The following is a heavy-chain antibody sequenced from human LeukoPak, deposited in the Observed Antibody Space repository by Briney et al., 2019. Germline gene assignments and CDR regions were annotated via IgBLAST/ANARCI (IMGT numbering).Heavy chain of an antibody. D-gene: IGHD1-26*01. Sequence: GGSLRLSCAASGFTFSSYSMNWVRQAPGKGLEWVSYISSSSSTIYYADSVKGRFTISRDNAKNSLYLQMNSLRAEDTAVYYCSLEGGATNSDYWGQGTLVTVSS. V-gene: IGHV3-48*04. CDR2: ISSSSSTI. CDR3: SLEGGATNSDY. CDR1: GFTFSSYS. J-gene: IGHJ4*02.